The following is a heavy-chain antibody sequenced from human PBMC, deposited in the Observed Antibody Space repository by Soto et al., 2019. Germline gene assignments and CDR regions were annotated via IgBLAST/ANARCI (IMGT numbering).Heavy chain of an antibody. CDR3: ARDAAVVVPAAMQTIYYYYGMDV. CDR1: GFTFSSYG. J-gene: IGHJ6*02. D-gene: IGHD2-2*01. V-gene: IGHV3-30*03. Sequence: GGSLRLSCAASGFTFSSYGMHWVRQAPGKGLEWVAVISYDGSNKYYVDSVKGRFTISRDNAKNSLYLQMNSLRAEDTAVYYCARDAAVVVPAAMQTIYYYYGMDVWGQGTTVTVSS. CDR2: ISYDGSNK.